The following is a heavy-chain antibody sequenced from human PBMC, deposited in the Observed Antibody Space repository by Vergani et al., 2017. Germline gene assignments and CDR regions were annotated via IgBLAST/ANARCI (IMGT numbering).Heavy chain of an antibody. CDR2: INHSGST. CDR3: ARLDYRAGFDP. J-gene: IGHJ5*02. D-gene: IGHD3-10*01. V-gene: IGHV4-34*01. Sequence: QVQLQQWGAGLLKPSETLSLTRAVYGGSFSGYYWGWIRQPPGKGLEWIGEINHSGSTNYNPSLKSRVTISVDTSKNQFSLKLSSVTAADTAVYYCARLDYRAGFDPWGQGTLVTVSS. CDR1: GGSFSGYY.